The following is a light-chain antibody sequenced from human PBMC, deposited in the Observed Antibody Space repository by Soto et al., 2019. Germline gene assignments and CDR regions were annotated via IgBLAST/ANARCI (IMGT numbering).Light chain of an antibody. CDR1: QSVNCEY. CDR3: QQYGNSPIT. Sequence: EIVLTQSPGTLSLSPRERATLSCRASQSVNCEYLAWYQQKPGQAPRLLIYGASIRATGIPDRFSGSGSGTDFTLSISRLEPEDFASYYCQQYGNSPITFGQGTRREI. V-gene: IGKV3-20*01. J-gene: IGKJ5*01. CDR2: GAS.